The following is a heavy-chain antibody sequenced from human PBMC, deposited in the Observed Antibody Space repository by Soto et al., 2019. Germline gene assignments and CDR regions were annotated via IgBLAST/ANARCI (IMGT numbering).Heavy chain of an antibody. V-gene: IGHV4-31*03. CDR1: GGSISSGGYY. J-gene: IGHJ6*02. Sequence: SETLSLTCTVSGGSISSGGYYWSWIRQHPGKGLEWIGYIYYSGSTYYNPSLKSRVTISVDTSKNQFSLKLSSVTAADTAVYYCAGRIAVDGRVFLYGMDVWGQGTTVTVSS. D-gene: IGHD6-19*01. CDR3: AGRIAVDGRVFLYGMDV. CDR2: IYYSGST.